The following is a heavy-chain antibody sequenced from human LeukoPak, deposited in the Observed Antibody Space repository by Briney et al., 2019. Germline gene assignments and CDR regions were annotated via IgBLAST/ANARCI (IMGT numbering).Heavy chain of an antibody. CDR1: GFTFSSYA. Sequence: GGSLRLSCAASGFTFSSYAMSWVRQAPGKGLEWVSAISGSGGSTYYADSVKGRFTLSRDNSKNTLYLQMNSLRAEDTAVYYCAKRRSTVTSAWDAFDIWGQGTMVTVSS. CDR3: AKRRSTVTSAWDAFDI. D-gene: IGHD4-17*01. J-gene: IGHJ3*02. V-gene: IGHV3-23*01. CDR2: ISGSGGST.